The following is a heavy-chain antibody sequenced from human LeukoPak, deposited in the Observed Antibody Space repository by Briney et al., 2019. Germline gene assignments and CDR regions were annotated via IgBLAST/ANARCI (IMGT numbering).Heavy chain of an antibody. J-gene: IGHJ4*02. CDR1: GFTFSSYS. D-gene: IGHD2-15*01. CDR2: ISSSSSYI. Sequence: GGSLRLSCAASGFTFSSYSMNWVRQAPGKGLEWVSSISSSSSYIYYADLVRGRFTISRDNAKNSLYLQMNSLRAEDTAVYYCAREYCSGGSCYLADYWGQGTLVTVSS. V-gene: IGHV3-21*01. CDR3: AREYCSGGSCYLADY.